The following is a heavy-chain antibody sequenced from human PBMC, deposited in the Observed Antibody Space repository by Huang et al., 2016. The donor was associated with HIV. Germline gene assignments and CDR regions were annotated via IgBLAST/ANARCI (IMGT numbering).Heavy chain of an antibody. CDR1: GFTFSSFG. Sequence: QVQLVESGGGVVQPGRSLRLSCVASGFTFSSFGMNWVRQASGKGLEWVAVRSYDGTNKYYAGSVKGRFTISRDNSKNTLYLQMNSLKTEDTAVYYCAKEFDILTGYYYSGSDYWGQGTLVTVSS. CDR3: AKEFDILTGYYYSGSDY. D-gene: IGHD3-9*01. V-gene: IGHV3-30*18. CDR2: RSYDGTNK. J-gene: IGHJ4*02.